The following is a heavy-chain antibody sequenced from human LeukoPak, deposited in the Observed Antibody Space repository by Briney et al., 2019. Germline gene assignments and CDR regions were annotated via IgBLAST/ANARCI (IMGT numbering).Heavy chain of an antibody. CDR3: AKGSGGGPIVVAYYVDY. J-gene: IGHJ4*02. CDR2: ISYDGSNK. CDR1: GFTFSSYG. V-gene: IGHV3-30*18. Sequence: GGSLRLSCAASGFTFSSYGMHWVRQAPGKGLEWVAVISYDGSNKYYADSVKGRFTISRDNSKNTLYLQMNSLRAEDTAVYYCAKGSGGGPIVVAYYVDYWGQGTLVTVSS. D-gene: IGHD3-22*01.